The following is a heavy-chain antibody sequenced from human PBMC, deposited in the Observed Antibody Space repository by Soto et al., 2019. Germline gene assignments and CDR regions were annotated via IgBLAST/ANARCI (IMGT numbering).Heavy chain of an antibody. Sequence: EVQLVESGGGLIQPGGSLRLSCAASGFTFSTYWLHWDRQIPGKDQVWVSRINHDGTTTSYVDSVEGRFTISRDNAKNTLYLQMNSLRAEDTAVYYCARGPHYYGSTGFFYYWGQGTLVTVSS. CDR1: GFTFSTYW. CDR2: INHDGTTT. V-gene: IGHV3-74*01. D-gene: IGHD3-22*01. CDR3: ARGPHYYGSTGFFYY. J-gene: IGHJ4*02.